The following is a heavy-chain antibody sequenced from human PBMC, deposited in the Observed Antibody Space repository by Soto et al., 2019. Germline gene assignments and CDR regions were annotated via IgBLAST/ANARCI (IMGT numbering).Heavy chain of an antibody. D-gene: IGHD1-26*01. Sequence: QVQLVESGGGVVQPGRSLRLSCAASGFTFSSYGMHWVRQAPGKGLEWVAVISYDGSNKYYADSVKGRFTISRDNSKNTLYLQMNSLRAEDTAVYYCAKDSADSGSYPARSYYYSYGMDVWGQGTTVTVSS. CDR2: ISYDGSNK. CDR3: AKDSADSGSYPARSYYYSYGMDV. CDR1: GFTFSSYG. J-gene: IGHJ6*02. V-gene: IGHV3-30*18.